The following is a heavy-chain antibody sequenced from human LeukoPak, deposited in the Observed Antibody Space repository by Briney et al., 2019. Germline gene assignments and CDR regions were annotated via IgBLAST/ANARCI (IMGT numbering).Heavy chain of an antibody. Sequence: SETLSLTCAVSGGSISSYYWNWIRQPAGKGLGWIGRIYASGSTNNPSLKSRVTMSLDTSKNQFSLKLSSVTAADTAVYYCARDIGYSVINWGQGTLVTVSS. J-gene: IGHJ4*02. CDR3: ARDIGYSVIN. V-gene: IGHV4-4*07. CDR1: GGSISSYY. CDR2: IYASGST. D-gene: IGHD5/OR15-5a*01.